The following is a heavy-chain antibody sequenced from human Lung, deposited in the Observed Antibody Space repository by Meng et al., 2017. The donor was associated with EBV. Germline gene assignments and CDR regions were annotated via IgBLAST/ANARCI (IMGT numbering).Heavy chain of an antibody. J-gene: IGHJ4*02. CDR1: RFTFSDYY. CDR3: AREFYGDTGGF. D-gene: IGHD4-17*01. CDR2: ISSSGSTT. V-gene: IGHV3-11*01. Sequence: VAWLGSVGGLVKAGGSLRLSCAASRFTFSDYYMSWIRQAPGKGLEWISYISSSGSTTYYADSVKGRFTISRDNAKNSLYLQMNSLRAEDTAVYYCAREFYGDTGGFWGRGTLVTVSS.